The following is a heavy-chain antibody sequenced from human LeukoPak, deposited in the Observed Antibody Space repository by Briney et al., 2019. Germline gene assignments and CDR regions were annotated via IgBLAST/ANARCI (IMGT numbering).Heavy chain of an antibody. J-gene: IGHJ1*01. CDR1: GFTFSSYA. V-gene: IGHV3-30*04. CDR3: ARDGVTYCSSTSCPTRYFQH. Sequence: GRSLRLSCAASGFTFSSYAMHWVRQAPGKGLEWVAVISYDGRNKYYADSVKGRFTISRDNSKNTLYLQMNSLRAEDTAVYYCARDGVTYCSSTSCPTRYFQHWGQGTLVTVSS. D-gene: IGHD2-2*01. CDR2: ISYDGRNK.